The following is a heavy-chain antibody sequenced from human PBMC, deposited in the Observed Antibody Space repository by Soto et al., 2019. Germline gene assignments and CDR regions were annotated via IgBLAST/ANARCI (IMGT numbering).Heavy chain of an antibody. CDR2: ISSSGSTI. D-gene: IGHD3-16*01. CDR1: GFTFSDYY. CDR3: AREVWSHYFDY. J-gene: IGHJ4*02. V-gene: IGHV3-11*01. Sequence: GGSLRLSCAASGFTFSDYYMSWIRQAPGKGLEWVSYISSSGSTIYYADSVKGRFTISRDNAKNSLYLQMNSLRAEDMAVYYCAREVWSHYFDYWGQGTLVTVSS.